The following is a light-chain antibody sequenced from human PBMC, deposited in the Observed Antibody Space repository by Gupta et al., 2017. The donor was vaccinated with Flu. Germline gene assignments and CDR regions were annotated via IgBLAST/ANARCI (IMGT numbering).Light chain of an antibody. Sequence: PATLSLSPGERATLSCRASQSVSSYLAWYQQKPGQAPRLLIYDASNRATDIPARFSGSGSGTDFTLTISSLEPDDFAIYYCQHSSNWPPTFGQGTRLEIK. CDR1: QSVSSY. CDR2: DAS. CDR3: QHSSNWPPT. J-gene: IGKJ5*01. V-gene: IGKV3-11*01.